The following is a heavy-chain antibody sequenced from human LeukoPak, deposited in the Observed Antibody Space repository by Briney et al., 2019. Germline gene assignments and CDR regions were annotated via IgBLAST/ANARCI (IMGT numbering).Heavy chain of an antibody. CDR1: GFIFRSFA. CDR2: IRSSDGRT. Sequence: GGSLRLSCAASGFIFRSFAMSWVRQAPGKGLEWVSIIRSSDGRTNYADSVRGRFTISRDNSKNTLYLQMNSLRAEDTAVYYCAKIPFSSWFGELLFPEFDYWGQGTLVTVSS. V-gene: IGHV3-23*01. D-gene: IGHD3-10*01. J-gene: IGHJ4*02. CDR3: AKIPFSSWFGELLFPEFDY.